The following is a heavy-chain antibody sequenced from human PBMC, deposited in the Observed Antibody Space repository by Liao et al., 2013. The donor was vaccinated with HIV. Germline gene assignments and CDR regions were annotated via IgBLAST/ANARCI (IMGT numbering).Heavy chain of an antibody. CDR2: IHNSGNT. J-gene: IGHJ6*03. CDR3: ARDGEQGYFFYMDV. Sequence: QVQLQESGPGLVKPSQTLSLTCIVSGGSIISGRYYWSWVRQPAGEGLEWIGRIHNSGNTDYNPSLGSRVTISVDTSKNQFSLKLSSVTAADTAVYYCARDGEQGYFFYMDVWGKGTAVTVSS. V-gene: IGHV4-61*02. CDR1: GGSIISGRYY. D-gene: IGHD1/OR15-1a*01.